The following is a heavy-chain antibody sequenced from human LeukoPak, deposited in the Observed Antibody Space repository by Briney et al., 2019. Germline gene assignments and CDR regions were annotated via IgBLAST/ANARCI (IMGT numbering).Heavy chain of an antibody. V-gene: IGHV3-33*01. CDR3: ARDQHHYLDY. Sequence: GGSLRLSCAASGFTFSNYGIHWVRQAPGKGLEWVAVIWYDGRSKYYADSVKGRFTISRDNSENTVYLQMNSLRAEDTAVYYCARDQHHYLDYWGQGTLVTVSS. CDR1: GFTFSNYG. CDR2: IWYDGRSK. J-gene: IGHJ4*02.